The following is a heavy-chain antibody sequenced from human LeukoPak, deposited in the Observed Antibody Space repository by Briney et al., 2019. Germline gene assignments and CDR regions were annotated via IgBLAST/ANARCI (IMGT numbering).Heavy chain of an antibody. J-gene: IGHJ4*02. CDR1: GGSISSDY. V-gene: IGHV4-59*08. CDR3: TTLRGDGSAVFDY. Sequence: SETLSLTCTVSGGSISSDYWSWVRQAPGTGLEWIGYIHYSGRTDYNPSLKSRVSISVDTSKAQVSLKLSSVTAADTAVYYCTTLRGDGSAVFDYWGQGTLVTVSS. D-gene: IGHD2-15*01. CDR2: IHYSGRT.